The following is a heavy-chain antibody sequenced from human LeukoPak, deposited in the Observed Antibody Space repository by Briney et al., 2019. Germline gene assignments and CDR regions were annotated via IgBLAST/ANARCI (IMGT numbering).Heavy chain of an antibody. V-gene: IGHV4-39*01. CDR1: GGSISSSSYY. CDR2: IYYSGST. Sequence: SETLSLTCTVSGGSISSSSYYWGWIRQPPGKGLEWIGSIYYSGSTYYNPSLKSRVTISVDTSKNQFSLKLSSVTAADTAVYYCARHAKGVAAAGMSIGWFDPWGQGTLVTVSS. D-gene: IGHD6-13*01. CDR3: ARHAKGVAAAGMSIGWFDP. J-gene: IGHJ5*02.